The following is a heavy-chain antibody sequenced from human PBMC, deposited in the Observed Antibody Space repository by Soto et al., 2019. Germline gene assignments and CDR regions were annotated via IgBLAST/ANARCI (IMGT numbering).Heavy chain of an antibody. J-gene: IGHJ4*02. CDR1: GFTFSADG. CDR3: AKDWGVYDSSGDFSDYFDY. Sequence: VQLVQSGGGVVQPGRSLRLSCVASGFTFSADGMHWVRQAPGKGLEWVSAISSDGNKKDYGDSVKGRFTISRDNSKNTLYMQMDRLRAEDTAIYYCAKDWGVYDSSGDFSDYFDYWGQGTLVTVSS. D-gene: IGHD3-22*01. CDR2: ISSDGNKK. V-gene: IGHV3-30*18.